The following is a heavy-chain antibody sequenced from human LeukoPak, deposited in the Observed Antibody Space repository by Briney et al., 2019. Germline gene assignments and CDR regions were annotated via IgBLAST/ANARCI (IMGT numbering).Heavy chain of an antibody. CDR1: GASISSGGYY. CDR3: ASFISSIGGVFVRHFDH. Sequence: PSQTLSLTCNVSGASISSGGYYWSWSRQHPGKGLEWIGYIYNSGTTYYNPSLKSRATISLDTSKNQFSLKVTSVTAADTAVYYCASFISSIGGVFVRHFDHWGQGTLVAVSS. J-gene: IGHJ4*02. CDR2: IYNSGTT. D-gene: IGHD3-16*02. V-gene: IGHV4-31*02.